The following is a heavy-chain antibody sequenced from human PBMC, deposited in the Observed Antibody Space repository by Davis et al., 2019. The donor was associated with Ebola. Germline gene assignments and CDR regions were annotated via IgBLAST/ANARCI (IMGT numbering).Heavy chain of an antibody. J-gene: IGHJ6*02. CDR1: GFTFSSYS. D-gene: IGHD3-22*01. V-gene: IGHV3-48*04. CDR2: ISSSSSTI. Sequence: GESPKISCAASGFTFSSYSMNWVRQAPGKGLEWVSYISSSSSTIYYADSVKGRFTISRDNAKNSLYLQMNSLRAEDTAVYYCARDDYYDSSGPDVWGQGTTVTVSS. CDR3: ARDDYYDSSGPDV.